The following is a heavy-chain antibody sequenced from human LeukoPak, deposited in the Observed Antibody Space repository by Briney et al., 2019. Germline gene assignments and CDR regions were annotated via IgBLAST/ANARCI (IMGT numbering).Heavy chain of an antibody. Sequence: GGSLRLSCAASGFTFSNAWMSWVRQAPGKGLEWVGRIKSKTDGGTTDYAAPVKGRFTISRDDSKNTLYLQINSLKTEDTAVYYRTRETYYYDSSGYYWVYYFDYWGQGTLVTVSS. J-gene: IGHJ4*02. CDR3: TRETYYYDSSGYYWVYYFDY. D-gene: IGHD3-22*01. CDR2: IKSKTDGGTT. CDR1: GFTFSNAW. V-gene: IGHV3-15*01.